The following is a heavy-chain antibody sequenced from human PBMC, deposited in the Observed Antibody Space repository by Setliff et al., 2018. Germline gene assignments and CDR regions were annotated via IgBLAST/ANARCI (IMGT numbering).Heavy chain of an antibody. J-gene: IGHJ4*02. Sequence: ASVKVSCKASGYTFTNYGVTWVRQAPGQGLEWMGWIGAYNGNTYNAHKLQGRVTMTSDTSTSTAYMELRSLRSDDTAVYYCARAGPPYIWFHDSSGAYFDYWGQGTLVTVSS. D-gene: IGHD3-22*01. CDR2: IGAYNGNT. V-gene: IGHV1-18*01. CDR1: GYTFTNYG. CDR3: ARAGPPYIWFHDSSGAYFDY.